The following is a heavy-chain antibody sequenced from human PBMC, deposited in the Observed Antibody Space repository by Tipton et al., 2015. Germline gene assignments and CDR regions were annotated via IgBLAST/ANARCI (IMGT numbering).Heavy chain of an antibody. V-gene: IGHV4-59*04. J-gene: IGHJ6*02. CDR3: ARQGTVVVIGMSHYYYYGMDV. D-gene: IGHD2-21*01. CDR2: ISHSGNT. CDR1: SNSISKYY. Sequence: TLSLTCSVSSNSISKYYWSWIRQPPGKGLEWIGSISHSGNTYYNPSLKSRVTMSRDTSKNQFSLKLTSVTAADTAVYYCARQGTVVVIGMSHYYYYGMDVWGQGTTVTVSS.